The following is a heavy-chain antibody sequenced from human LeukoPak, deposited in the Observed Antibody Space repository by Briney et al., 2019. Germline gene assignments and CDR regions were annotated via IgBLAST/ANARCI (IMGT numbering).Heavy chain of an antibody. Sequence: SQTLSLTCTVSGGSISSGDYYWSWIRQPPGKGLEWIGYIYYSGSTYYNPSLKSRVTISVDTSKNQFSLKLSSVTAADTAVYYCARLKHSSSSPFDYWGQGTLVTVSS. J-gene: IGHJ4*02. V-gene: IGHV4-30-4*08. CDR2: IYYSGST. CDR1: GGSISSGDYY. CDR3: ARLKHSSSSPFDY. D-gene: IGHD6-6*01.